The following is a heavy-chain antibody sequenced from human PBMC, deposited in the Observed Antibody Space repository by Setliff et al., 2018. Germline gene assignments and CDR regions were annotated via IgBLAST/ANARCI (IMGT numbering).Heavy chain of an antibody. J-gene: IGHJ4*02. Sequence: SETLSLTCTVSGASVRSGPYYWSWIRQPPGKGLEWIGFISYIGSTYYNPSLRSRVTISLDTSKNQFSPKLTSVTAADTAVYYCARVGDRDGYSFLLDYWGQGTPVTAPQ. CDR1: GASVRSGPYY. V-gene: IGHV4-61*01. CDR2: ISYIGST. CDR3: ARVGDRDGYSFLLDY. D-gene: IGHD3-10*01.